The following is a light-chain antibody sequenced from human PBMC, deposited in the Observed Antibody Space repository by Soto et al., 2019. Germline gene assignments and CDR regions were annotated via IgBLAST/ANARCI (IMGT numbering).Light chain of an antibody. CDR3: RSYASSSTYV. CDR2: EVY. Sequence: QYVLTQPASVFGSPGQSITISCTRTSSDVGSYNFVSWYQQYPGKAPKLMIYEVYNRPAGVSNRFSGSKSGNTASLTISGLQAEDETDYYCRSYASSSTYVFGTGTQVTVL. J-gene: IGLJ1*01. CDR1: SSDVGSYNF. V-gene: IGLV2-14*01.